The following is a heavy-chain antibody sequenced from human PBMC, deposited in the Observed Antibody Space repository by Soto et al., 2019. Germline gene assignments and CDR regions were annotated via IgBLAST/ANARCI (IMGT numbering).Heavy chain of an antibody. CDR1: GFTFSSYG. CDR3: AKGHGYGFDY. V-gene: IGHV3-33*06. J-gene: IGHJ4*02. CDR2: IWNDGSNE. Sequence: GGSLRLSCEASGFTFSSYGMHWVRQAPGKGLEWVAIIWNDGSNEYYADSVKGRFTISRDNSKNTLYLQVSNLRAEDTAVYYCAKGHGYGFDYWGQGTLVTVSS. D-gene: IGHD5-18*01.